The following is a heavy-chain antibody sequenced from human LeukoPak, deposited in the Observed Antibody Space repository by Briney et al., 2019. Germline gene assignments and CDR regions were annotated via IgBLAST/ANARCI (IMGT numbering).Heavy chain of an antibody. CDR1: GDSSRTNA. Sequence: APVKVSCKASGDSSRTNAIVWLRQAPGQRPEWMGWISAGSGNTKYSQTFQDRLTLTRDTAASTVYMDLSSLRPEDTAVYFCARVTNWIQAFDIWGQGTMVTVSS. J-gene: IGHJ3*02. V-gene: IGHV1-3*01. D-gene: IGHD1-20*01. CDR3: ARVTNWIQAFDI. CDR2: ISAGSGNT.